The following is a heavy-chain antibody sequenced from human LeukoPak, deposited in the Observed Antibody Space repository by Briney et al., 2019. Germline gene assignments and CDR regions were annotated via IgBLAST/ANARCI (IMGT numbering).Heavy chain of an antibody. CDR3: ARLYSQDV. J-gene: IGHJ6*02. CDR1: GGSSSGYY. V-gene: IGHV4-34*01. CDR2: INHSGST. D-gene: IGHD6-13*01. Sequence: PSETLSLTCAVYGGSSSGYYWSWIRQPPGKGLEWIGEINHSGSTNYNPSLKSRVTISVDTSKNQFSLKLSSVTAADTAVYYCARLYSQDVWGQGTTVTVSS.